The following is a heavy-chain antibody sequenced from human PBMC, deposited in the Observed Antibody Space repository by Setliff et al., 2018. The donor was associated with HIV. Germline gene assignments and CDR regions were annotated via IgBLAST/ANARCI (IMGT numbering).Heavy chain of an antibody. J-gene: IGHJ4*02. CDR3: ARDLRGSNFGVSEY. D-gene: IGHD1-26*01. CDR2: ISYDGTNK. V-gene: IGHV3-30*03. Sequence: PGGSLRLSCAASGFTFSSYGMHWVRQAPGKGLEWVAVISYDGTNKYYADSVKGRFTISRNNSKNILYLQMNSLRAEDTAMYFCARDLRGSNFGVSEYWGQGTPVTVSS. CDR1: GFTFSSYG.